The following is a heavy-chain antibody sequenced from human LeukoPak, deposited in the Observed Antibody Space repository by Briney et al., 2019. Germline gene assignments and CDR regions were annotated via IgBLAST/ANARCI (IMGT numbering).Heavy chain of an antibody. CDR2: INPSGGST. J-gene: IGHJ4*02. CDR3: GLIAVADTGFDF. CDR1: GYTFTSYY. D-gene: IGHD6-19*01. V-gene: IGHV1-46*01. Sequence: GSVKVSCKASGYTFTSYYMHWARQAPGQGLEWIGIINPSGGSTTYAQKFQGRVTMTRDTSTSTVYMELSSLRSEDTAVYYCGLIAVADTGFDFWGQGTLVTVSS.